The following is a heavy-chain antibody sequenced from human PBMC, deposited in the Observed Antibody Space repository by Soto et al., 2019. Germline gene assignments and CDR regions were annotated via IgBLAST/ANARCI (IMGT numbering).Heavy chain of an antibody. CDR2: ISSSSSYI. CDR3: ARAADYYDSSGQRGGAFDI. J-gene: IGHJ3*02. D-gene: IGHD3-22*01. CDR1: GFTFSSYS. Sequence: GGSLRLSCAASGFTFSSYSMNWVRQAPGKGLEWVSSISSSSSYIYYADSVKGRFTISRDNAKNSLYLQMNSLRAEDTAVYYCARAADYYDSSGQRGGAFDIWGQGTMVTVSS. V-gene: IGHV3-21*01.